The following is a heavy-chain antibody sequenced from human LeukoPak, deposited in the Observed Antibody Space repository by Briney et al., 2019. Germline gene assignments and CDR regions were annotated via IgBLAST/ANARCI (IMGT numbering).Heavy chain of an antibody. J-gene: IGHJ5*02. CDR3: VGDKEATGNGRPNWFDP. V-gene: IGHV4-38-2*01. Sequence: TSETLSLTCAVSGYSISSGYYWGWIRQPPGKELQWIGSIFQRGYSYYNPSLKSRVTISVDTSKNQFSLKLSSVTAADTAVYYCVGDKEATGNGRPNWFDPWGQGTLVTVSS. D-gene: IGHD6-13*01. CDR2: IFQRGYS. CDR1: GYSISSGYY.